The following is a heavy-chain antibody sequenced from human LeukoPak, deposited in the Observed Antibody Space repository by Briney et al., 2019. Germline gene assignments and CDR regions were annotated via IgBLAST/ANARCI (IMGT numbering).Heavy chain of an antibody. V-gene: IGHV1-2*02. CDR3: ARDSLRWGSFGAFDI. Sequence: PGRSLRLSCAASGYTFTGYYMHWVRQAPGQGLEWMGWINPNSGGTNYAQKFQGRVTMTRDTSISTAYMELSRLRSDDTAVYYCARDSLRWGSFGAFDIWGQGTMVTVSS. CDR1: GYTFTGYY. CDR2: INPNSGGT. D-gene: IGHD4-23*01. J-gene: IGHJ3*02.